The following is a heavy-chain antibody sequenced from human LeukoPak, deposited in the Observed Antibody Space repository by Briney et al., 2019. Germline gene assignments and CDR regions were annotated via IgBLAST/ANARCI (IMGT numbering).Heavy chain of an antibody. Sequence: GGSLRLSCAASGFTFSSYAMHWVRQAPGKGLEWVAVISYDGSNKYYADSVKGRFTISRDNSKNTLYLQMNSLRAEDTAVYYCARDHGDYFDYWGQGTLVTVSS. V-gene: IGHV3-30-3*01. J-gene: IGHJ4*02. CDR1: GFTFSSYA. D-gene: IGHD4-17*01. CDR3: ARDHGDYFDY. CDR2: ISYDGSNK.